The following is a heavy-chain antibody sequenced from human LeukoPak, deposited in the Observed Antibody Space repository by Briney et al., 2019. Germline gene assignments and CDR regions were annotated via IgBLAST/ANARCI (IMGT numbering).Heavy chain of an antibody. D-gene: IGHD6-19*01. CDR1: GGSISSSNYY. Sequence: SETLTLTCTVSGGSISSSNYYWRWIRQPPGKGLEWIGSIYYSGSTSYNPSLKSRVTISVDTSKNKFSLKLSSVTAADTAVYYCARNFSSGWFDYWGQGTLVTVSS. J-gene: IGHJ4*02. CDR3: ARNFSSGWFDY. V-gene: IGHV4-39*07. CDR2: IYYSGST.